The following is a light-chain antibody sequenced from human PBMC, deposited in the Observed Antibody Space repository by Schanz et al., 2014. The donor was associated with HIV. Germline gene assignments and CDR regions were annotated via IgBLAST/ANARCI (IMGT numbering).Light chain of an antibody. V-gene: IGKV3D-15*01. J-gene: IGKJ2*01. CDR3: QQYNNWPPYT. CDR2: GAS. Sequence: EIVLTQSPVTLSLSPGERVTVSCRASQSITNNRLAWYQQKPGQAPTLLIYGASSRAPGIPDRFSGSGSGTDFTLTISSLQSEDFAVYYCQQYNNWPPYTFGQGTKLEIK. CDR1: QSITNN.